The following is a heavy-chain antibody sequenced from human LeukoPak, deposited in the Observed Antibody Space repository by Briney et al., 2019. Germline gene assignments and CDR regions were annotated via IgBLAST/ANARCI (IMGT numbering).Heavy chain of an antibody. CDR2: INHSGST. CDR3: ARVGVLDTAMPIYYFDY. CDR1: GGSISGYY. J-gene: IGHJ4*02. V-gene: IGHV4-34*01. D-gene: IGHD5-18*01. Sequence: PSETLSLTCTVSGGSISGYYWSWIRQPPGKGLEWIGEINHSGSTNYNPSLKSRVTISVDTSKNQFSLKLGSVTAADTAVYYCARVGVLDTAMPIYYFDYWGQGTLVTVSS.